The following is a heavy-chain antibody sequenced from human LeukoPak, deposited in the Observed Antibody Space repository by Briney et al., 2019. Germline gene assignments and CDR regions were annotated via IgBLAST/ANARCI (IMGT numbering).Heavy chain of an antibody. CDR1: GFAFSAYA. J-gene: IGHJ3*02. CDR2: VSGSGGRT. V-gene: IGHV3-23*01. CDR3: AKGGAAMTAAPHGDVVTTTLDCFDI. D-gene: IGHD2-21*02. Sequence: PGGSLRLSCVASGFAFSAYALSWVRHTPGKGLEWVSTVSGSGGRTFYADSVKVRFTISRDNSKKTVSLQMNRLRVDDTAVYYSAKGGAAMTAAPHGDVVTTTLDCFDIWGQGSMVTVSS.